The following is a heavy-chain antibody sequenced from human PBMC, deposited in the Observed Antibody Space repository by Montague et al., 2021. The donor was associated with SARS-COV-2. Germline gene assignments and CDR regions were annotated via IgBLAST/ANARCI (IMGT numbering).Heavy chain of an antibody. CDR3: AKTSQYCTPTNCYLPNAMDV. D-gene: IGHD2-8*01. CDR2: IWHGGST. J-gene: IGHJ6*02. V-gene: IGHV4-38-2*02. CDR1: GYSITHAYY. Sequence: SETLSLTCTVSGYSITHAYYWGWIRQPPGKGLEWIGNIWHGGSTYYNPSLKSRVIISVDTSNNQFSLKLTSVTAADTAAYYCAKTSQYCTPTNCYLPNAMDVWGQGTTVTVSS.